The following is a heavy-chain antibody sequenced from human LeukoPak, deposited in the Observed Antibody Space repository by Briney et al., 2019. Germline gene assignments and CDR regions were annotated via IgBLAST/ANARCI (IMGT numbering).Heavy chain of an antibody. V-gene: IGHV1-3*01. D-gene: IGHD3-22*01. CDR3: ARSYDEGYFDY. CDR1: GYTFTSYA. J-gene: IGHJ4*02. CDR2: INAGNGNT. Sequence: ASVKISCKASGYTFTSYAMHWVRQAPGQRLEWMGWINAGNGNTKYSQKFQGRVTITRDTSASTAYMELSSLRSEDTAVYYCARSYDEGYFDYWGQGTLVTVSS.